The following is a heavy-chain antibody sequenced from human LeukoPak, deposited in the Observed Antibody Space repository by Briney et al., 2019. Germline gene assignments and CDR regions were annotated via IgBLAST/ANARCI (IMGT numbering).Heavy chain of an antibody. J-gene: IGHJ4*02. V-gene: IGHV3-9*01. CDR3: ATGYGDYAYYFDY. D-gene: IGHD4-17*01. Sequence: PGGSLRLSCAASGFTFDDYAMHWVRQAPGKSLEWVSGISWNSGSIGYADSVKGRFTISRDNAKNSLYLRMNSLRAEDTALYHCATGYGDYAYYFDYWGQGTLVTVSS. CDR2: ISWNSGSI. CDR1: GFTFDDYA.